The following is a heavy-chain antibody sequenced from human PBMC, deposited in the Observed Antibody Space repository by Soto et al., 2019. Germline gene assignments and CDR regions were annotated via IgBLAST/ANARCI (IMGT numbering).Heavy chain of an antibody. V-gene: IGHV4-34*01. CDR1: GGSFNSYY. CDR2: VNHSGST. J-gene: IGHJ4*02. CDR3: ARGHQGAYFDY. D-gene: IGHD3-16*01. Sequence: QVQLQQWGAGLLKPSETLSLTCAVYGGSFNSYYWSWIRQSPGKGLEWIGEVNHSGSTNANPSLKSRVTVSVDMSKSQFDLKLSSLTAADTAVYYCARGHQGAYFDYWGRGTLVTVSS.